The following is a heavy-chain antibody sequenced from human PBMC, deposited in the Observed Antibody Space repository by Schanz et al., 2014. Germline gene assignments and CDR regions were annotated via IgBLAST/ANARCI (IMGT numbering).Heavy chain of an antibody. J-gene: IGHJ4*02. V-gene: IGHV1-18*01. D-gene: IGHD3-3*01. CDR3: ARDRRFFDRDDLYYFDS. CDR2: MNPKTGNT. Sequence: QVQLVQSGAEVKKPGATVKVSCKASGYIFINSGINWVRQATGQGLEWMGWMNPKTGNTDHAQKFQGRVTMTTDTSTSTAYMALTDLRSDDTAVYYCARDRRFFDRDDLYYFDSWGQGTLVTVSS. CDR1: GYIFINSG.